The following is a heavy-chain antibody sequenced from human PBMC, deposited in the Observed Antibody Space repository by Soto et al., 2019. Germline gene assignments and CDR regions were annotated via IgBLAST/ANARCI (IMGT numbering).Heavy chain of an antibody. CDR1: GFTFSSYA. D-gene: IGHD2-8*01. V-gene: IGHV3-23*01. Sequence: GGSLRLSCAASGFTFSSYAMSWVRQAPGKGLEWVSAISGSGGSTYYADSVKGRFTISRDNSKNTLYLQMNSLRAEDTAVYYCAKDRALTMVYAHKIEGDFDYWGQGTLVTVSS. CDR2: ISGSGGST. J-gene: IGHJ4*02. CDR3: AKDRALTMVYAHKIEGDFDY.